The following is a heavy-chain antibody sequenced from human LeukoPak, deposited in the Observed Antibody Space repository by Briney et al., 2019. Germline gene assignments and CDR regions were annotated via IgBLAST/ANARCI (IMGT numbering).Heavy chain of an antibody. J-gene: IGHJ4*02. V-gene: IGHV3-30*04. CDR3: ARRNDKVLEDAPEF. CDR2: ISFDGGVS. CDR1: GFTFSTYA. Sequence: GGSLRLSCAASGFTFSTYAMNWIRQAPGKGLEWVAVISFDGGVSYYADSVKGRFTISRDNSKNTLSLQMSRLRPEDTGVYYCARRNDKVLEDAPEFWGQGTLVTVSS. D-gene: IGHD2-8*01.